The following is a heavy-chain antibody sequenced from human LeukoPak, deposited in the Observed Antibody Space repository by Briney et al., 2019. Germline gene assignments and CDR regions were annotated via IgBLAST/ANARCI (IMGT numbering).Heavy chain of an antibody. J-gene: IGHJ4*02. V-gene: IGHV3-23*01. D-gene: IGHD1-26*01. Sequence: GGSLRLSCAASGFTFSTFAMIWVRQPPGKGLEWVSSIFPSGGEIHYADSVKGRFTIFRDNSKSTLTLQMNSLRAEDTALYYCARDGGWELTSRFDYWGQGTLVTVSS. CDR3: ARDGGWELTSRFDY. CDR1: GFTFSTFA. CDR2: IFPSGGEI.